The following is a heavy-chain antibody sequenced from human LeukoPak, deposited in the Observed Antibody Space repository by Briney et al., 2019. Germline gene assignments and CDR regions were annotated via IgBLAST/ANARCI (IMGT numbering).Heavy chain of an antibody. CDR1: GFTFSSYG. D-gene: IGHD3-22*01. CDR2: ISYDGSNK. J-gene: IGHJ4*02. V-gene: IGHV3-30*18. CDR3: AKSYYDSSGYYLRLDY. Sequence: PGRSLRLSCAASGFTFSSYGMHWVRQAPGKGLEWVAVISYDGSNKYYADSVKGRFTISRDNSKNTLYLQMNSLRAEDTAVYYCAKSYYDSSGYYLRLDYWGQGTLVTVSS.